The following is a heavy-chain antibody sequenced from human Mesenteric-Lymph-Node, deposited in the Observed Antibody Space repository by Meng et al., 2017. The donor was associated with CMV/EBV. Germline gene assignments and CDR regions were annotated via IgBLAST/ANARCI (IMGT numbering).Heavy chain of an antibody. J-gene: IGHJ4*02. D-gene: IGHD5-18*01. V-gene: IGHV4-39*01. CDR2: IYSSVSTY. CDR3: SRHSALLVTNLDY. Sequence: QRQLQESGPGLVMPSATLSLTCTVSGGSISSSSYYWGWIRQPPGKGLEWMGYIYSSVSTYYYNPSLKTRVTISVDTSKNQFSLKLSSVTAADTAVYYCSRHSALLVTNLDYRGQGTLVTVSS. CDR1: GGSISSSSYY.